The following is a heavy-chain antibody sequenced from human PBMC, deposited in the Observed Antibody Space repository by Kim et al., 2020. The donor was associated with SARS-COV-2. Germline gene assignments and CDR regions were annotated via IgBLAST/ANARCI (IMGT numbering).Heavy chain of an antibody. D-gene: IGHD6-19*01. CDR3: AREGHSSGSLGFDH. J-gene: IGHJ4*02. V-gene: IGHV1-3*01. Sequence: SQTCQGRVTIPRDTSASIVNMELSSMRSEDTAVYYCAREGHSSGSLGFDHWGQGTLVTVSS.